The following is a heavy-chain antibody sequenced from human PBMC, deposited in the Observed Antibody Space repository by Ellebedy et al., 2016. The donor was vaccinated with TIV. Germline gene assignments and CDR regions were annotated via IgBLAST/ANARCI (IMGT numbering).Heavy chain of an antibody. CDR3: ARDGQGEITIFGVVINTEAHNWFDP. Sequence: GESLKISCGASGFIFKNFLMYWVRQAPGKGPEWVSRISGDGRTTNYADPVKGRFTISRDNAKNTLYLQMNSLRAEDTAVYYCARDGQGEITIFGVVINTEAHNWFDPWGQGTLVTVSS. J-gene: IGHJ5*02. CDR1: GFIFKNFL. CDR2: ISGDGRTT. D-gene: IGHD3-3*01. V-gene: IGHV3-74*01.